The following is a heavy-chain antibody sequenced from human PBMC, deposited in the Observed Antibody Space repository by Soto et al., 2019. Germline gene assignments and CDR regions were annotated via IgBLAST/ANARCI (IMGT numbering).Heavy chain of an antibody. CDR1: GYAYRIYA. CDR2: ISTYNHDT. Sequence: QIRLVQSGAEVKKPGASVRISCKTSGYAYRIYAITWVRQAPGQGLEWMGWISTYNHDTRYAQRFQGRLSIAKDTSTSTAYMELRSLTSDDTAVYYCARDQSNASGDKLYLDYWGQGTLVTVSS. V-gene: IGHV1-18*01. J-gene: IGHJ4*02. D-gene: IGHD3-16*01. CDR3: ARDQSNASGDKLYLDY.